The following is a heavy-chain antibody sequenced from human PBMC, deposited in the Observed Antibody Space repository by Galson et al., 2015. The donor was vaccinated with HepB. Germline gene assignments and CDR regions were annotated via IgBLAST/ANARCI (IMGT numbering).Heavy chain of an antibody. D-gene: IGHD3-10*01. CDR1: GFSFSDYG. J-gene: IGHJ4*02. CDR2: IWDTGKNK. CDR3: ATDKGSDAPIDH. Sequence: SLRLSCAASGFSFSDYGMHWVRQAPGKGLEWVAVIWDTGKNKQYADSVKDRFTISRDNPKKMLYLQMNSLRVEDTAVYYCATDKGSDAPIDHWGQGTLVTVSS. V-gene: IGHV3-33*01.